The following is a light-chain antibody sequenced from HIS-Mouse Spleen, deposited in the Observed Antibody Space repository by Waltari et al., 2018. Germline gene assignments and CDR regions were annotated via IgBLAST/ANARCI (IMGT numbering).Light chain of an antibody. CDR3: AAWDDSLSGVV. CDR2: RNN. CDR1: SSNIGSNY. Sequence: QSVLTQPPSASGTPGQRVTISCSGSSSNIGSNYVYWYQQLPGTAPKLLIYRNNPRPPGAPDRFSGSKSGTSASLAISGLRSEDEADYYCAAWDDSLSGVVFGGGTKLTVL. J-gene: IGLJ2*01. V-gene: IGLV1-47*01.